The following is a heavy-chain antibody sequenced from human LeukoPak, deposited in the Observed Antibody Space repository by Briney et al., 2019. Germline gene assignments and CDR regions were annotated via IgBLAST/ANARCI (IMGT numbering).Heavy chain of an antibody. CDR3: AKASNMDTILPPFDY. Sequence: GGSLRLSCAASGFTFSSYAMSWVRQAPGKGLEWVPSISSNGGSTYYADSVKGRFTISRDNSKNTLYLQMNSLRAEDTAVYYCAKASNMDTILPPFDYWGQGTLVTVSS. D-gene: IGHD5-24*01. CDR1: GFTFSSYA. J-gene: IGHJ4*02. V-gene: IGHV3-23*01. CDR2: ISSNGGST.